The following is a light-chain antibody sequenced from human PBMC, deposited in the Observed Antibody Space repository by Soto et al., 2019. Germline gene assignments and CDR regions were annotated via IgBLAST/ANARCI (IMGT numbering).Light chain of an antibody. CDR3: QQYYSTPS. J-gene: IGKJ4*01. Sequence: DIMMTKSPASLSASLREKATTNCKSTLSVLHSSKNRTHLAWYQQRPGQPPKVLIYWASTRESGVPDRFSGSGSGTDFTLTISSLQAEDVAVYYCQQYYSTPSFGGGTKVDIK. CDR2: WAS. V-gene: IGKV4-1*01. CDR1: LSVLHSSKNRTH.